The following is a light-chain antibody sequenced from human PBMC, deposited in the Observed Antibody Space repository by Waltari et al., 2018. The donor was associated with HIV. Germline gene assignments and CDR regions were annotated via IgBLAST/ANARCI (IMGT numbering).Light chain of an antibody. Sequence: QSALTQTDSVSGSPGQSLTISCTGTNRNIGLFNLVCWYRQYPGKAPQLIIYGVTSRPSGISSRFSGSKSGNTASLTISGLQVDDEADYYCNSYASDDTVVFGGGTKLTVL. CDR3: NSYASDDTVV. V-gene: IGLV2-14*01. J-gene: IGLJ2*01. CDR2: GVT. CDR1: NRNIGLFNL.